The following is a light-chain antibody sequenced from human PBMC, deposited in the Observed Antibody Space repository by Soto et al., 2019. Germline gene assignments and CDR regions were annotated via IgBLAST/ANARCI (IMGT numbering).Light chain of an antibody. CDR3: QDYGTSAPWT. V-gene: IGKV3-20*01. CDR1: QNIRGNE. Sequence: VLTQSPGTLSLSPGERTTLSCRASQNIRGNELAWYQQQPGQPPRLLIYRGSSRAPGIPDRFSGRGSGTEFTLTISRREPEDFAVYYCQDYGTSAPWTFGQGTRVEIK. CDR2: RGS. J-gene: IGKJ1*01.